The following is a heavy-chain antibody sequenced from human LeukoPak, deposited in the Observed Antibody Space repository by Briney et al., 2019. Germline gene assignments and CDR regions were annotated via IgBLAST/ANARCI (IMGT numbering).Heavy chain of an antibody. D-gene: IGHD4-17*01. CDR1: GFSFSTYS. CDR2: ISSSSAYI. Sequence: PGGSLRLSCAASGFSFSTYSMNWVRQAPGKGLEWVSTISSSSAYINQADSVKGRFTISRDNAKNSLYLQMNSLRAEDTAVYYCARTSGYGDYDLIREDYFDYWGQGTLVTVSS. J-gene: IGHJ4*02. CDR3: ARTSGYGDYDLIREDYFDY. V-gene: IGHV3-21*01.